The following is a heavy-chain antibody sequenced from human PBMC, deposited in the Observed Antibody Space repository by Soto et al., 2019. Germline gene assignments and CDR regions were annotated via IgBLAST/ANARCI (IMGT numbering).Heavy chain of an antibody. Sequence: RRLSCAASGFTFSTFAMAWVRQPPGNGLEWVSALNGSGGSTYYADSVKGRFTISRDNSNNILYLQMNTLRAEDTAVYYCAKAFSGGQYPVDPLGQGTLVTVSS. CDR3: AKAFSGGQYPVDP. CDR2: LNGSGGST. J-gene: IGHJ5*02. V-gene: IGHV3-23*01. CDR1: GFTFSTFA. D-gene: IGHD2-2*02.